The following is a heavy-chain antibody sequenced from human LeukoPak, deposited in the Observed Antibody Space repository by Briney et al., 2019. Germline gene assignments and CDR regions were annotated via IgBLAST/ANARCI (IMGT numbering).Heavy chain of an antibody. CDR2: ISGSGGNT. J-gene: IGHJ4*02. Sequence: GGSLRLSCAASGFTFSSYAMSWVRQAPGKGLEWVSGISGSGGNTYYADSVKGRFTISRDNAKNSLYLQMNSLRAEDTAVYYCARDRHSSSWYFDYWGQGTLITVSS. CDR3: ARDRHSSSWYFDY. V-gene: IGHV3-23*01. CDR1: GFTFSSYA. D-gene: IGHD6-13*01.